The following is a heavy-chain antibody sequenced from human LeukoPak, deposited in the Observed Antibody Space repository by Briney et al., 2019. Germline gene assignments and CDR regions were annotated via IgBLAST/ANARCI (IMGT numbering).Heavy chain of an antibody. CDR2: INPNSGAT. J-gene: IGHJ4*02. V-gene: IGHV1-2*02. CDR1: GYTFTGYY. Sequence: ASVKVSCKASGYTFTGYYMHWVRQAPGQGLEWMGWINPNSGATNYTQNFQGRVTMTRDTSISTAYMELSRLRSDDTAVYYCARITDLTIFGVVLISEFFDYWGQGTLVTVSS. D-gene: IGHD3-3*01. CDR3: ARITDLTIFGVVLISEFFDY.